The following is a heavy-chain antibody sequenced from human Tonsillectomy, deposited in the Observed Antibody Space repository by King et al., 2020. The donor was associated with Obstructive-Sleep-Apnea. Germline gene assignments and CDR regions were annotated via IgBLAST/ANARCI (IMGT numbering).Heavy chain of an antibody. CDR2: ISGSGGTT. V-gene: IGHV3-23*04. J-gene: IGHJ4*02. CDR3: AKGGSWNEDFDY. CDR1: GVTFSSYG. D-gene: IGHD1-1*01. Sequence: DVQLVESGGGLVQPGGSLRLSCAASGVTFSSYGMSWVRQAPGKGLEWVSGISGSGGTTYYADSVKGRFTISRDNSKNTLYLQMTSLRAEETAVYYCAKGGSWNEDFDYWGRGTLVTVSS.